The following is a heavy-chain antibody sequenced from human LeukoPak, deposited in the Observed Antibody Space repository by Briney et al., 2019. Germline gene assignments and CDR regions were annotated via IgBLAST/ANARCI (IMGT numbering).Heavy chain of an antibody. CDR2: ISSSSSYI. CDR3: ARDITDYGDYPDYYYYYMDV. V-gene: IGHV3-21*01. J-gene: IGHJ6*03. D-gene: IGHD4-17*01. Sequence: PGGSLRLSCAASGFTFSSYSMNWVGQAPGKGLEWVSSISSSSSYIYYADSVKGRFTISRDNAKNSLYLQMNSLRAEDTAVYYCARDITDYGDYPDYYYYYMDVWGKGTTVTVSS. CDR1: GFTFSSYS.